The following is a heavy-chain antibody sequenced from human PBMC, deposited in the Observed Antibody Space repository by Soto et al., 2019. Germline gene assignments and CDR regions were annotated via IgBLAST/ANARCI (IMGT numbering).Heavy chain of an antibody. CDR1: GYTFTNYY. Sequence: ASVKVSCKASGYTFTNYYVQWVRQAPGQGLEWMGVIHPDGGHTTYSQKFQDRVTMTRDTFTSTIYMELSSLRSEDTAVYYCARGANDYWGQGPLVTFSS. CDR3: ARGANDY. J-gene: IGHJ4*02. CDR2: IHPDGGHT. V-gene: IGHV1-46*01.